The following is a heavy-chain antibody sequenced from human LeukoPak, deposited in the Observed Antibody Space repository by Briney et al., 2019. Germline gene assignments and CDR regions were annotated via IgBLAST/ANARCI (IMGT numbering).Heavy chain of an antibody. Sequence: SETLSLTCAVSGSSISSSNWWSWVRQPPGKGLEWIGEIYHSGSTNYNPSLKSRVTISVDKSKNQFSLKLSSVTAADTAVYYCAREPILGLLKFDPWGQGTLVTVSS. CDR1: GSSISSSNW. V-gene: IGHV4-4*02. J-gene: IGHJ5*02. CDR3: AREPILGLLKFDP. D-gene: IGHD3-9*01. CDR2: IYHSGST.